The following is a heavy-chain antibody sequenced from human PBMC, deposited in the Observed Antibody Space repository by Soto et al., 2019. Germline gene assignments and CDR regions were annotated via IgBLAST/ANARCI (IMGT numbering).Heavy chain of an antibody. Sequence: SVKVSCKASGGTFSSYAISWVRKAPGHGLEWMGGLIPIFGTANYAQKFQGRVTITADKSTSTAYMELSSLRSEDTAVYYCARDRGGGSYRYLDYWGQGTLVTLAS. V-gene: IGHV1-69*06. CDR3: ARDRGGGSYRYLDY. J-gene: IGHJ4*02. D-gene: IGHD1-26*01. CDR2: LIPIFGTA. CDR1: GGTFSSYA.